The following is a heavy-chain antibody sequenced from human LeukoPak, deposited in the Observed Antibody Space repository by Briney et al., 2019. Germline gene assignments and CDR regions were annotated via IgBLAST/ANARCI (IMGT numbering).Heavy chain of an antibody. V-gene: IGHV1-46*01. CDR1: GYTFTSYY. Sequence: ASVKVSCKASGYTFTSYYMHWVRQPPGQGIEWMGIINPSGGSTSYAQKFQGRVTMTRDTSTSTVYMELSSLRSEDPAVYYCARDREITCGGASNWFFPWGEGSLVTVS. D-gene: IGHD3-16*01. CDR3: ARDREITCGGASNWFFP. CDR2: INPSGGST. J-gene: IGHJ5*02.